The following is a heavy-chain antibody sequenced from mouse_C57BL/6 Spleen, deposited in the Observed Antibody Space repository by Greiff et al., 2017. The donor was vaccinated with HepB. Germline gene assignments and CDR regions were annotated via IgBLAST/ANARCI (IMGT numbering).Heavy chain of an antibody. Sequence: QVQLQQPGAELVRPGTSVKLSCKASGYTFTSYWMHWVKQRPGQGLEWIGVIDPSDSYTNYNQKFKGKATLTVDTSSSTAYMQLSSLTSEDSAVYYCAPYGGYYWYFDVWGTGTTVTVSS. CDR3: APYGGYYWYFDV. D-gene: IGHD1-1*02. J-gene: IGHJ1*03. CDR1: GYTFTSYW. V-gene: IGHV1-59*01. CDR2: IDPSDSYT.